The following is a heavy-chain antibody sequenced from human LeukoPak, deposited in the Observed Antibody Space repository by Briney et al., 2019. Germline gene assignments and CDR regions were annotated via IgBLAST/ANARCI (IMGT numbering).Heavy chain of an antibody. CDR2: MAHDGSKT. CDR1: GFTSNTYA. V-gene: IGHV3-30*10. Sequence: PGGTLRLSCEASGFTSNTYAMHWGREAPGTGLEWGTSMAHDGSKTDYIDSVEGRFTISRDNSRNTLDLQMNTLRDDDTGVYFCARNDPEWELDTGVCSYWGQGTLVIVSS. D-gene: IGHD1-26*01. CDR3: ARNDPEWELDTGVCSY. J-gene: IGHJ4*02.